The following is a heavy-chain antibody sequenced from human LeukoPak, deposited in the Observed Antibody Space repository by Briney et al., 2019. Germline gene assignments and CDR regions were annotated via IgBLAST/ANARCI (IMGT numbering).Heavy chain of an antibody. CDR1: GYTFTDFY. V-gene: IGHV1-69-2*01. CDR2: VDPEDGKT. CDR3: ARAYYYDSGRVGGYAFDI. D-gene: IGHD3-22*01. Sequence: ASVKASCKVSGYTFTDFYMHWVQQAPGKGLEWMGLVDPEDGKTIYAEKFQGRVTITADTSTDTVYMELSSLRSEDTAVYYCARAYYYDSGRVGGYAFDIWGQGTMVTVSS. J-gene: IGHJ3*02.